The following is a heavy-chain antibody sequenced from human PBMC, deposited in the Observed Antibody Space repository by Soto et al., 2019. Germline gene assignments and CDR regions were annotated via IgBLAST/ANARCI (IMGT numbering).Heavy chain of an antibody. Sequence: GASVKVSCKASGYTFTIYCISWVRQAPGQGLEWMGWISAYNGNTNYAQKLQGRVTMTTDTSTSTAYMELRSLRSDDTAVYYCARGKHVLRYFDGSDYWGQGTLVSVSS. CDR1: GYTFTIYC. CDR2: ISAYNGNT. J-gene: IGHJ4*02. D-gene: IGHD3-9*01. V-gene: IGHV1-18*01. CDR3: ARGKHVLRYFDGSDY.